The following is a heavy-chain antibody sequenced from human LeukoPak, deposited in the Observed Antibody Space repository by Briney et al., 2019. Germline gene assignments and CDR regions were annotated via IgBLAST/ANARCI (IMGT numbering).Heavy chain of an antibody. CDR2: INPNSGGT. V-gene: IGHV1-2*02. Sequence: ASVMVSCKASGYTFTGYYMHWVRQAPGQGLEWMGWINPNSGGTNYAQKFQGRVTMTRDTSISTAYMELSRLRSDDTAVYYCAREISSTIFGALRSDAFDIWGQGTMVTVSS. CDR3: AREISSTIFGALRSDAFDI. J-gene: IGHJ3*02. D-gene: IGHD3-3*01. CDR1: GYTFTGYY.